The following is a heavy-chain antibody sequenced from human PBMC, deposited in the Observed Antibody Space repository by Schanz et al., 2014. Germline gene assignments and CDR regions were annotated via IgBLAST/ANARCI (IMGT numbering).Heavy chain of an antibody. CDR1: GFTFSSYG. CDR3: ARGGGGSHYRLDY. V-gene: IGHV3-48*01. Sequence: VQLVESGGGVVQPGRSLRLSCAASGFTFSSYGMHWVRQAPGKGLEWVSYISGSSRTIYYADSMKGRFTVSRDNAENALYLQMNSLRAEDTGLYFCARGGGGSHYRLDYWGQGTLVTVSS. D-gene: IGHD1-26*01. J-gene: IGHJ4*02. CDR2: ISGSSRTI.